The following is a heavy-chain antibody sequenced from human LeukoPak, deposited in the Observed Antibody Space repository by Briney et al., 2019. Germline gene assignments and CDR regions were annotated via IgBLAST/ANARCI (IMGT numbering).Heavy chain of an antibody. CDR3: ARDPDSSSFHY. V-gene: IGHV3-7*01. D-gene: IGHD6-13*01. CDR2: IRYDGTVK. J-gene: IGHJ4*02. Sequence: GGSLRLSCTASGLNFMTSWMSWVRQSPGKGLEFLANIRYDGTVKNYMDSVKGRFTTSRDNPKNSLYLQMDSLRADETAVYYCARDPDSSSFHYWGRGVLVTVSS. CDR1: GLNFMTSW.